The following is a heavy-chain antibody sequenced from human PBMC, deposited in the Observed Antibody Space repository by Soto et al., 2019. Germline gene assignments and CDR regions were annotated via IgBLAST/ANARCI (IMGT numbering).Heavy chain of an antibody. D-gene: IGHD3-22*01. CDR3: ARGVDYYDSSGSYY. Sequence: SETLSLTCAVYGGSFSGYYWSWIRQPPGKGLGWIGEINHSGSTNYNPSLKSRVTISVDTSKNQFSLKLSSVTAADTAVYYCARGVDYYDSSGSYYWGQGTLVTVSS. CDR1: GGSFSGYY. CDR2: INHSGST. V-gene: IGHV4-34*01. J-gene: IGHJ4*02.